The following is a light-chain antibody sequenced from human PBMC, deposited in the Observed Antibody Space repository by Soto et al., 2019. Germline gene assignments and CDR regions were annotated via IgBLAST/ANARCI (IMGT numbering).Light chain of an antibody. CDR1: QSVSSY. J-gene: IGKJ5*01. Sequence: ETVLTQSPGTLSLSPGERATLSCRASQSVSSYLAWYQQKPGQAPRLLIYDASNRATGIPARFSGSGSGTDFTLTISSLEPEDFAVYYCQQRSNWPTFDQGTRLEIK. CDR3: QQRSNWPT. CDR2: DAS. V-gene: IGKV3-11*01.